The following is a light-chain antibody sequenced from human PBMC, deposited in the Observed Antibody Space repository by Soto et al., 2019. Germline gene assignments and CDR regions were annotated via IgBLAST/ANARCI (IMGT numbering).Light chain of an antibody. CDR3: QHYNSYSEA. CDR1: QSISSW. V-gene: IGKV1-5*01. Sequence: DIQMTQSPSTLSASVGDRVTITCRASQSISSWLAWYQQKPGKAPKVLIYDASNLGSGVPSRFSGSGSGTEFTLTISSLQPDDFATYYCQHYNSYSEAFGQGTKVDIK. J-gene: IGKJ1*01. CDR2: DAS.